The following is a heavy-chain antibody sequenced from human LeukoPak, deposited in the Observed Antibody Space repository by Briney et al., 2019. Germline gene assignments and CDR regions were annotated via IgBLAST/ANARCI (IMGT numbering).Heavy chain of an antibody. CDR2: ISYDGSNQ. Sequence: GGSLRVSCAASGLSFSSYAMYWVRQAPGKGLEGVAVISYDGSNQYYADSVKGRFTISRDNSKNTLDLEMNSLRPEEAAVYYCARMTNSWPRYYFGVDVWGQGTTVTVSS. J-gene: IGHJ6*02. V-gene: IGHV3-30-3*01. CDR1: GLSFSSYA. CDR3: ARMTNSWPRYYFGVDV. D-gene: IGHD6-13*01.